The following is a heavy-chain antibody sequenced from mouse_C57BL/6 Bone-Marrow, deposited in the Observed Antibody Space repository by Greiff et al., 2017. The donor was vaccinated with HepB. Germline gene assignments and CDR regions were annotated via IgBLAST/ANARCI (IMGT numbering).Heavy chain of an antibody. CDR1: GYAFTNYL. V-gene: IGHV1-54*01. Sequence: VQLQQSGAELVRPGTSVKVSCKASGYAFTNYLIEWVKQRPGQGLEWIGRIDPNSGGTKYNEKFKSKATLTVDKPSSTAYMQLSSLTSEDSAVYYCAGLRQGYFDYWGQGTTLTVSS. J-gene: IGHJ2*01. D-gene: IGHD1-1*01. CDR3: AGLRQGYFDY. CDR2: IDPNSGGT.